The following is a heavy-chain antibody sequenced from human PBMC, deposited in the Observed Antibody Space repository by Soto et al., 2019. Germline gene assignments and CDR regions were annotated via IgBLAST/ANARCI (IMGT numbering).Heavy chain of an antibody. CDR1: GYTFTSYA. CDR3: ARGEHIVVVTAIGWFDP. Sequence: QVQLVQSGAEVKKPGASVKVSCKASGYTFTSYAMHWVRQAPGQRLEWMGWINAGNGNTKYSQKFQGRVTITRDTSASTAYMELSSPRSEDTAVYYCARGEHIVVVTAIGWFDPWGQGTLVTVSS. CDR2: INAGNGNT. D-gene: IGHD2-21*02. V-gene: IGHV1-3*01. J-gene: IGHJ5*02.